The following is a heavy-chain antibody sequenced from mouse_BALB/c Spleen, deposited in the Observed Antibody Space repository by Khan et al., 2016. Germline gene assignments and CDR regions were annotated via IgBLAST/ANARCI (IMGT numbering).Heavy chain of an antibody. CDR1: GYSITSGYY. V-gene: IGHV3-6*02. CDR3: ARHRGTPFCDYAMDY. Sequence: EVQLQESGPGLVKPSQSLSLTCSVTGYSITSGYYWNWIRQFPGNKLEWMGYISYDGSNNYNPSLKNRVSITRDTSKNQFFLKLNSVTTEDTATYYCARHRGTPFCDYAMDYWGQGTSVTVSS. D-gene: IGHD2-14*01. CDR2: ISYDGSN. J-gene: IGHJ4*01.